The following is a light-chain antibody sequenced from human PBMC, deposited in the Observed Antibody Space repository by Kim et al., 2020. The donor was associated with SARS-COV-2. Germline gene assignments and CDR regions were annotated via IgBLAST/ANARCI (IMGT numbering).Light chain of an antibody. J-gene: IGKJ4*01. CDR2: AAS. CDR3: HEYNMAPALI. V-gene: IGKV1-27*01. Sequence: DIQMTQSPSSLSASVGDRVAITCRASQAVNSYLSWYQQKPGKAPNLLIYAASTLESGVPSRFSGSGAGTDFTLTISGLQPKEVATYYFHEYNMAPALIFGGGTKREIK. CDR1: QAVNSY.